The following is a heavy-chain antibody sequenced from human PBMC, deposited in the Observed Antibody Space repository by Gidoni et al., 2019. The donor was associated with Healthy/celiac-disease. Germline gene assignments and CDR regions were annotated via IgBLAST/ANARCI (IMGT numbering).Heavy chain of an antibody. CDR2: INPNSGGT. V-gene: IGHV1-2*06. CDR1: GYTFTGYS. J-gene: IGHJ6*02. CDR3: ARDEDTAMVVSYYGMDV. Sequence: QVQLVQSGAEVKKPGASVQVSCTASGYTFTGYSMHWVRQAPGQGLEWMGRINPNSGGTNDAQKFQGRVTMTRDTSSSTAYMELSRLRSDDTAVYYCARDEDTAMVVSYYGMDVWGQGTTVTVSS. D-gene: IGHD5-18*01.